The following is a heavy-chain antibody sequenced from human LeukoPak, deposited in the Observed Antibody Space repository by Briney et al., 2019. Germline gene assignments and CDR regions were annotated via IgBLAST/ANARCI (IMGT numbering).Heavy chain of an antibody. Sequence: GGSLRLSCAASGFTFSSYSMNWVRQAPGKGLEWVSYISSSNSTIYYADSVKGRFTISRDNAKNSLYLQMNSLRDEDTAVYYCARSEGSGWGLLAYYYYYMDVWGKGTTVTVSS. CDR3: ARSEGSGWGLLAYYYYYMDV. D-gene: IGHD6-19*01. J-gene: IGHJ6*03. CDR1: GFTFSSYS. V-gene: IGHV3-48*02. CDR2: ISSSNSTI.